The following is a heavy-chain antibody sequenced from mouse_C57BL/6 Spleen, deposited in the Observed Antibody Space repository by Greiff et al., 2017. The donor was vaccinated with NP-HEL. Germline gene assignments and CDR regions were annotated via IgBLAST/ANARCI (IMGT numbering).Heavy chain of an antibody. V-gene: IGHV1-18*01. CDR3: ARWGYYSNYGYFDY. CDR2: INPNNGGT. CDR1: GYAFSSSW. D-gene: IGHD2-5*01. J-gene: IGHJ2*01. Sequence: VQLKESGPELVKPGASVKISCKASGYAFSSSWMNWVKQRPGKSLEWIGDINPNNGGTIYNQKFKGKATLTVDKSSSTAYMELRSLTSEDTAVYYCARWGYYSNYGYFDYWGQGTTLTVSS.